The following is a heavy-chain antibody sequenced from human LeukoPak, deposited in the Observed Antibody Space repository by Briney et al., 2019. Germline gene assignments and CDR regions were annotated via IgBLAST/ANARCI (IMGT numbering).Heavy chain of an antibody. CDR2: IKQDGSEK. V-gene: IGHV3-7*01. CDR1: RFTFSSYW. CDR3: ARAGRETFGVVINDY. D-gene: IGHD3-3*01. Sequence: GGSLRLPCAASRFTFSSYWMSWVRQAPGKGLEWVANIKQDGSEKYYVDSVRGRFTISRDNAKNSLYLQMNSLRAEDTAVYYCARAGRETFGVVINDYWGQGTLVTVSS. J-gene: IGHJ4*02.